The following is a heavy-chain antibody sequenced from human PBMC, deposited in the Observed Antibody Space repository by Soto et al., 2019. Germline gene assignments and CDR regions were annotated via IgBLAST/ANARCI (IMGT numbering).Heavy chain of an antibody. CDR2: ISAYNGNT. CDR3: ARDWDVDIVATITGY. D-gene: IGHD5-12*01. J-gene: IGHJ4*02. CDR1: GYTFTSYG. Sequence: ASVKVSCKASGYTFTSYGISLVRQAPGQGLEWMGWISAYNGNTNYAQKLQGRVTTTTDTSTSTAYMELRSLRSDDTAVYYCARDWDVDIVATITGYWGQGTLVTVSS. V-gene: IGHV1-18*01.